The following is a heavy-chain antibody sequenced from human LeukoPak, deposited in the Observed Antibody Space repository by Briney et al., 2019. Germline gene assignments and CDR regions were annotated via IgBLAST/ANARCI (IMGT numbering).Heavy chain of an antibody. Sequence: PSETLSLTCTVSGGSIMVAAYSWSWIRQPPGKGLEWIGYIYHSGRTYYNPSLKSRVTISLDRSKNQFSLKLSSETAADTAVYFCARGYGDNSGAFDIWGQGTLVTVSS. D-gene: IGHD4-23*01. CDR3: ARGYGDNSGAFDI. V-gene: IGHV4-30-2*01. CDR1: GGSIMVAAYS. J-gene: IGHJ3*02. CDR2: IYHSGRT.